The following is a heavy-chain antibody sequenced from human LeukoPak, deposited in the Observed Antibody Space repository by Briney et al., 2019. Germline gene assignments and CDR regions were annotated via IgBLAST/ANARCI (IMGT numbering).Heavy chain of an antibody. D-gene: IGHD3-16*01. V-gene: IGHV4-59*11. CDR1: AGSINGHY. Sequence: PETLSLTCTVSAGSINGHYWTWIPQPPGKGLEWIGQIHNRGRADYNPSLKRRVTISVDTSKNQISLNLNSVTAADTAVYYCARFGVDYDMDVWGQGTTVGVSS. CDR2: IHNRGRA. CDR3: ARFGVDYDMDV. J-gene: IGHJ6*02.